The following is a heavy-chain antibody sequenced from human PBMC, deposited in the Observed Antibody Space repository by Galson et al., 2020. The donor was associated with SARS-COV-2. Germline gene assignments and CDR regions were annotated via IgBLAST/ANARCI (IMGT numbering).Heavy chain of an antibody. J-gene: IGHJ5*02. CDR3: AREIRDYYDSSGYYEDGVIWFDP. V-gene: IGHV4-39*02. Sequence: SETLSLTCTVSGGSLRSSSYYWGWIRQPPGKEQEWIGCIYSSGSTYYHPSLKRPVTTSEDTSKNQFSLKLSSVTAADTAVYYCAREIRDYYDSSGYYEDGVIWFDPWGQGTLVTVSS. CDR2: IYSSGST. D-gene: IGHD3-22*01. CDR1: GGSLRSSSYY.